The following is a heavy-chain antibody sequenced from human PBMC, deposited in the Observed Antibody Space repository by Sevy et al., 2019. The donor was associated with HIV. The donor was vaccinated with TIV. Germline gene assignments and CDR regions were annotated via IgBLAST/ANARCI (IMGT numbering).Heavy chain of an antibody. D-gene: IGHD6-19*01. CDR2: ISGGGVNT. Sequence: GESLKISCAASGFTFNNYAMSWVRQAPGKGLEWVSSISGGGVNTYYAVSVKGRLTISRDNTKNTLYKRVNSLRAEDTAVYFCAKDGGGWYSSGWYYFDIWGQGTLVTVSS. J-gene: IGHJ1*01. CDR3: AKDGGGWYSSGWYYFDI. V-gene: IGHV3-23*01. CDR1: GFTFNNYA.